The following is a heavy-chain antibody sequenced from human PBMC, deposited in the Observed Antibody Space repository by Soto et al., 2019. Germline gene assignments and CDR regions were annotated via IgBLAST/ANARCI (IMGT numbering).Heavy chain of an antibody. CDR2: IYHSGGT. CDR1: GGSISSSNW. V-gene: IGHV4-4*02. Sequence: QVQLQESGPGLVKPSGTLSLTCVVSGGSISSSNWWSWVRQPPGKGLEWIGEIYHSGGTNYNPSLKSRLTISIDTAKNQFSLKLTSVTAADTAVYYCARDAPNTGPFDSWGQGTLVTVSS. D-gene: IGHD7-27*01. J-gene: IGHJ4*02. CDR3: ARDAPNTGPFDS.